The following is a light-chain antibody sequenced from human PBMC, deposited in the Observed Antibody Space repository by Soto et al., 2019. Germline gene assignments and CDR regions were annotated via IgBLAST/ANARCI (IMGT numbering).Light chain of an antibody. CDR3: QQYGNSPIT. V-gene: IGKV3-20*01. Sequence: EIVLTQSPGTLSLSPGERATLSCRASQSVSSSYLAWYQQKPGQSPRLLISGASSRATGIPDRFSGSGSGTDFTLTISRLEPEDFAIYYCQQYGNSPITFGQVTRLEIK. J-gene: IGKJ5*01. CDR2: GAS. CDR1: QSVSSSY.